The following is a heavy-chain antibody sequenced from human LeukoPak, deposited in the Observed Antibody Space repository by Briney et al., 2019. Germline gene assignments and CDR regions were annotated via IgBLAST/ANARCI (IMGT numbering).Heavy chain of an antibody. V-gene: IGHV3-23*01. CDR2: ISGSGGST. Sequence: PGGSLRLSCTASGFTFSSYAMSWVRQAPGKGLEWVSAISGSGGSTYYAASVKGRFTISRDNSKNTLYLQMNSLRAEDTAVYYCAKSNSGVVTYFFDYCGQGTLVTVSS. CDR3: AKSNSGVVTYFFDY. J-gene: IGHJ4*02. CDR1: GFTFSSYA. D-gene: IGHD1-26*01.